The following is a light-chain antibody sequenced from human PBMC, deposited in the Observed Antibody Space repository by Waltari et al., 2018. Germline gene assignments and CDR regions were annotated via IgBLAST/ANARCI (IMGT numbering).Light chain of an antibody. V-gene: IGLV1-47*01. Sequence: QSVLTQPPSASGTPGQRVTISCSGSSSNIGDNYVNWYHQVPGTAPKLLNYRNNRRPRGVPAPVSGSKSCTSASPGIGGVRSEHGGDYYCAAWDDSLSGVVFGGGTNLTVL. J-gene: IGLJ2*01. CDR2: RNN. CDR3: AAWDDSLSGVV. CDR1: SSNIGDNY.